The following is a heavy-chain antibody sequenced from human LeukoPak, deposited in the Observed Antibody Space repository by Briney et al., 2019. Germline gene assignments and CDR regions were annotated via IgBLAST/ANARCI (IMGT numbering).Heavy chain of an antibody. CDR1: GFTFSNYW. CDR3: ARGDDFSGDH. D-gene: IGHD1-1*01. CDR2: IHPEGNEK. Sequence: GGSLRLSCAASGFTFSNYWMCWVRQAPGRGLEWVANIHPEGNEKYHVESVKGRFTISRDNTKDLLFLQMNGLRVEDTAVYYCARGDDFSGDHWGQGTLVTVSS. J-gene: IGHJ4*02. V-gene: IGHV3-7*04.